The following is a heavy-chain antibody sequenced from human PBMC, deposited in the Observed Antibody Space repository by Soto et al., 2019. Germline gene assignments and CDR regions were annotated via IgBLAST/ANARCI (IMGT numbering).Heavy chain of an antibody. CDR2: IRSDGSST. CDR3: TSLDYDNGRGTIDY. V-gene: IGHV3-74*01. CDR1: GFTFSRYW. J-gene: IGHJ4*02. Sequence: EVQLVESGGGLVQPGGSLRLSCTVSGFTFSRYWIHWVRQAAGKGLVWVSRIRSDGSSTSYADSVKGRFTMSRDNAKNTLYLQMNSLRAEDTAVYYCTSLDYDNGRGTIDYWGQGTLVTVSS. D-gene: IGHD3-9*01.